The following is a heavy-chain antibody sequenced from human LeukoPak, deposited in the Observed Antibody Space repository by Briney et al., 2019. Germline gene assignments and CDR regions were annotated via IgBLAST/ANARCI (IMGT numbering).Heavy chain of an antibody. Sequence: PGRSLRLSSAASGFTFSSYEMNWVRQAPGKGLEWVSYISSSGSTIYYADSVKGRFTISRDNAKNSLYLQMNSLRAEDTAVYYCARDEYYYGSGSYYNVREAHYYGMDVWGQGTTVTVSS. J-gene: IGHJ6*02. CDR2: ISSSGSTI. V-gene: IGHV3-48*03. CDR1: GFTFSSYE. CDR3: ARDEYYYGSGSYYNVREAHYYGMDV. D-gene: IGHD3-10*01.